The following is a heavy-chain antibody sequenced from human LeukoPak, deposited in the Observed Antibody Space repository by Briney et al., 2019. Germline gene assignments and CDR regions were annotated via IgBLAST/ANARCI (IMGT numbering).Heavy chain of an antibody. CDR3: ARHGRSCTPSFKNYYMDV. J-gene: IGHJ6*03. D-gene: IGHD2-15*01. Sequence: PSETLSLTCTVSGGSISSYYWSWIRQPPGKGLEWIGYIYNSGSTNYNPSLKSRVTISVDTSKNQFSLKLSAVTAANTAVYYCARHGRSCTPSFKNYYMDVWGKETTVTVSS. V-gene: IGHV4-59*08. CDR2: IYNSGST. CDR1: GGSISSYY.